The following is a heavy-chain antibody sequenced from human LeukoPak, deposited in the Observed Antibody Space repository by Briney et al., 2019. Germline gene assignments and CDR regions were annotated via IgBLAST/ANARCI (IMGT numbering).Heavy chain of an antibody. D-gene: IGHD2-2*01. V-gene: IGHV4-61*02. CDR1: GGSISSGSYY. Sequence: SQTLSLTCTVSGGSISSGSYYWSWIRQPAGKGLEWIGRIYTSGSTNYNPSLKSRVTISVDTSKNQFSLKLSSVTAADTAVYDCARQEDQLLDAFYIWGQGTMVTVSS. J-gene: IGHJ3*02. CDR3: ARQEDQLLDAFYI. CDR2: IYTSGST.